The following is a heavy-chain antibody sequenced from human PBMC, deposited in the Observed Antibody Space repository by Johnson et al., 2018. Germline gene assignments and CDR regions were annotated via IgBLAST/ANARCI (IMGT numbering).Heavy chain of an antibody. CDR1: GGSISSSSYY. D-gene: IGHD3-3*01. V-gene: IGHV4-39*07. J-gene: IGHJ3*02. CDR2: IYYSGST. Sequence: QVQLQESGPGLVKPSETLSLTCTVSGGSISSSSYYWGWIRQPPGKGLEWIGSIYYSGSTYYNPSLKSRVTISIDTSKNQFSLKLSSVPAVVTAVYYRSRDRSPITVFGVAPHIAFEIWGQGTMVTVAS. CDR3: SRDRSPITVFGVAPHIAFEI.